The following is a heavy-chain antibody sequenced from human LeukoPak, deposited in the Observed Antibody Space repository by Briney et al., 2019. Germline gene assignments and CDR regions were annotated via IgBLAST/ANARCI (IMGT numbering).Heavy chain of an antibody. D-gene: IGHD6-19*01. CDR2: ISSSSSYI. CDR1: GFTFSSYS. V-gene: IGHV3-21*01. Sequence: GGSLRLSCAASGFTFSSYSMNWVRQAPGKGLEWVSSISSSSSYIYYADSVKGRFTISRDNAKNSLYLQMNSLRAEDTAVYYCARVSALAGGLSAFDIWGQGTMVTVSS. J-gene: IGHJ3*02. CDR3: ARVSALAGGLSAFDI.